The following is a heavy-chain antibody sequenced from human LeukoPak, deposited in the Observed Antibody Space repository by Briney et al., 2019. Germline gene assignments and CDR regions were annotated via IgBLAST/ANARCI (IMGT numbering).Heavy chain of an antibody. CDR2: IYSGGST. CDR3: ARTSHSYDYVWGSYPLFDY. V-gene: IGHV3-66*01. D-gene: IGHD3-16*02. Sequence: GGSLRLSCAASGFTVSSNYMSWVRQAPGKGLEWVSDIYSGGSTYYADSVKGRFTISRDNSKNTLYLQMNSLRAEDTAVYYCARTSHSYDYVWGSYPLFDYWGQGTLVTVYS. CDR1: GFTVSSNY. J-gene: IGHJ4*02.